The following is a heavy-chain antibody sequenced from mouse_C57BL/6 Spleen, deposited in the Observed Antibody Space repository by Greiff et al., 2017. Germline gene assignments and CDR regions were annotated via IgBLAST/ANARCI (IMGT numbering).Heavy chain of an antibody. V-gene: IGHV1-64*01. J-gene: IGHJ3*01. CDR1: GYTFTSYW. CDR2: IHPNSGST. D-gene: IGHD1-1*01. CDR3: ARDYGSSQAWFAY. Sequence: QVQLKQPGAELVKPGASVKLSCKASGYTFTSYWMHWVKQRPGQGLEWIGMIHPNSGSTNYNEKFKSKATLTVDKSSSTAYMQLSSLTSEDSAVYYCARDYGSSQAWFAYWGQGTLVTVSA.